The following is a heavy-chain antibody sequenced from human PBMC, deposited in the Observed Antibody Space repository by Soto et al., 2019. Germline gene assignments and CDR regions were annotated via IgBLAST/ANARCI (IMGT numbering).Heavy chain of an antibody. J-gene: IGHJ3*02. Sequence: GGSLRLSCAASGFTFSSYAMNWVRQAPGKGLEWVSAISGSGGSTYYADSVKGRFTISRDNSKNTLYLQMNSLRAEDTAVFYCAKGGSYYDSSGYYGMGAFDIWGQGTMVT. CDR2: ISGSGGST. CDR3: AKGGSYYDSSGYYGMGAFDI. V-gene: IGHV3-23*01. D-gene: IGHD3-22*01. CDR1: GFTFSSYA.